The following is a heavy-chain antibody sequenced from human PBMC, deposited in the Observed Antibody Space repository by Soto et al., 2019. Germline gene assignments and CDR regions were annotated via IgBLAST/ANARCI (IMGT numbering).Heavy chain of an antibody. CDR2: IIPIFGTA. D-gene: IGHD1-26*01. CDR1: GGTFSSYA. J-gene: IGHJ6*02. Sequence: QVQLVQSGAEVKKPGSSVKVSCKASGGTFSSYAISWVRQAPGQGLEWMGGIIPIFGTANYAQKFQGRVTITADESTSTAYMELSSLRSEDTAVYYCARGYSGSYYDYYYGMDVWGQGTTVTVSS. V-gene: IGHV1-69*12. CDR3: ARGYSGSYYDYYYGMDV.